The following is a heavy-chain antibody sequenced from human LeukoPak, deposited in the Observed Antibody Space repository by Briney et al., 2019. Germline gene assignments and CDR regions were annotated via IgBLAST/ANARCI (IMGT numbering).Heavy chain of an antibody. D-gene: IGHD3-22*01. CDR1: GYTFTGYY. CDR2: INPNSGGT. V-gene: IGHV1-2*02. Sequence: ASVKVSCKASGYTFTGYYMHWVRQAPGQGLEWMGWINPNSGGTNYAQKFQGRVTMTRDTSISTAYMELSRLRSDDTAVYYCARDLRYYYDSSGYTMNDYWGQGTLVTVSS. J-gene: IGHJ4*02. CDR3: ARDLRYYYDSSGYTMNDY.